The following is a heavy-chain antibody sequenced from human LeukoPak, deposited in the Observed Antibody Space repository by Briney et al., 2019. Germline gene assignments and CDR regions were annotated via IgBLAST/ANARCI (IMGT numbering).Heavy chain of an antibody. CDR1: GFTVSSNY. Sequence: GGSLRLSCAASGFTVSSNYMSWVRQAPGKGLEWVSIIYSGGSTYYADSVKGRFTISRDNSKNTLYLQMNSLRAEDTAVYYCASWLVGASTRQFDYWGQGTLVTVSS. CDR2: IYSGGST. D-gene: IGHD1-26*01. J-gene: IGHJ4*02. CDR3: ASWLVGASTRQFDY. V-gene: IGHV3-66*01.